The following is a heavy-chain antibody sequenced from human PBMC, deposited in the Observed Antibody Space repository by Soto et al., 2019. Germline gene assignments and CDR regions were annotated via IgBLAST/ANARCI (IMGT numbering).Heavy chain of an antibody. D-gene: IGHD3-22*01. CDR1: VVSISSYY. V-gene: IGHV4-59*01. Sequence: PSETLSLTCTFSVVSISSYYWSWIRQPPGKGLEWIGYIYYSGSTNYNPSLKSRVTISVDTSKNQFSLKLSSVTAADTAVYYCARYYYEIGAFDIWGQGTMVIVS. CDR3: ARYYYEIGAFDI. J-gene: IGHJ3*02. CDR2: IYYSGST.